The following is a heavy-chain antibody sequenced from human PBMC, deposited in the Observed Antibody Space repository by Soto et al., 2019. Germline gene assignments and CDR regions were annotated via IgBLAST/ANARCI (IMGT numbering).Heavy chain of an antibody. CDR2: VYESGYT. CDR1: GASVSTGAYY. CDR3: VRALRHTAMGPPWSDP. V-gene: IGHV4-31*03. D-gene: IGHD5-18*01. J-gene: IGHJ5*02. Sequence: PSETLSLTCTVSGASVSTGAYYWGWVRQRPGRGLEWIGYVYESGYTYYNMSLKSRLTISLDRSNNQFSLGLTSVTAADTAVYSCVRALRHTAMGPPWSDPWDQGPLVTVSS.